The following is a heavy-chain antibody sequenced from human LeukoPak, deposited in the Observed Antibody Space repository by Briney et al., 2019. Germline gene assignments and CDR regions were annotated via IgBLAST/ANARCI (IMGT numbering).Heavy chain of an antibody. CDR2: ISWNSGSI. CDR1: GFTFDDYA. CDR3: AKDVYSSSAALQH. Sequence: GGSLRLSCAASGFTFDDYAMHWVRQAPGKGLEWVSGISWNSGSIGYADSVKGRFTISRDNAKNSLYLQMNSLRAEDMALYYCAKDVYSSSAALQHWGQGTLVTVSS. V-gene: IGHV3-9*03. D-gene: IGHD6-6*01. J-gene: IGHJ1*01.